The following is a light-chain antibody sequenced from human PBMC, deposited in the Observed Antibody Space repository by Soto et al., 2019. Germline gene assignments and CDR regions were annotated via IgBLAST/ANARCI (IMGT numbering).Light chain of an antibody. CDR1: QSVLYSSNNKNY. CDR2: WAS. J-gene: IGKJ2*01. CDR3: QQYYSTMYT. V-gene: IGKV4-1*01. Sequence: DIVMTQSPDSLAVSLGGRATINCKSSQSVLYSSNNKNYLAWYQQKPGQPPRLLIYWASTRESGVPDRFSGSGSGTDFTLTIISLEAEDVAVYYCQQYYSTMYTFGQGTKLEIK.